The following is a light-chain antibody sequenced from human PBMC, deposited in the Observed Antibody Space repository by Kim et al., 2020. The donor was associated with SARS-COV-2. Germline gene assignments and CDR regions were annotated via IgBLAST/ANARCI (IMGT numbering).Light chain of an antibody. CDR3: NSRDSSGNHRL. CDR2: GKN. CDR1: SLRSYY. V-gene: IGLV3-19*01. J-gene: IGLJ3*02. Sequence: SSELTQDPAVSVALGQTVRITCQGDSLRSYYASWYQQKPRQAPVLVIYGKNNRPSGIPDRFSGSSSGNTASLTITGAQAEDEADYYCNSRDSSGNHRLFGGGTKLTVL.